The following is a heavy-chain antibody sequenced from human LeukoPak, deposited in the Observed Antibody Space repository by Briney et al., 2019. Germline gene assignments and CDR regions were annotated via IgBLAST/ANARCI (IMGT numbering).Heavy chain of an antibody. Sequence: PGGSLRLSCAASGFTFSSYEMNWVRQAPGKGLEWVSYISSSGSTIYYADSVKGRFTISRDNAKNSLYLQMNSLRAEDTAVYYCARERTSCCPSRQNWFDPWGQGTLVTVSS. CDR2: ISSSGSTI. CDR3: ARERTSCCPSRQNWFDP. D-gene: IGHD2-2*01. J-gene: IGHJ5*02. V-gene: IGHV3-48*03. CDR1: GFTFSSYE.